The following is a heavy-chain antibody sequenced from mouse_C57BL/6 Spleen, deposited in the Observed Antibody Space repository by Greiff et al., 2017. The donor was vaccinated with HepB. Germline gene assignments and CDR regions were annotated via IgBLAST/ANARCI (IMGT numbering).Heavy chain of an antibody. D-gene: IGHD2-5*01. Sequence: EVQLQESGGGLVKPGGSLKLSCAASGFPFSDYGMHWVRQAPEKGLEWVAYISSGSSTIYYADTVKGRFTISRDNAKNTLFLQMTSLRSEDTAMYYCATYSNYFDYWGQGTTLTVSS. CDR2: ISSGSSTI. CDR3: ATYSNYFDY. J-gene: IGHJ2*01. CDR1: GFPFSDYG. V-gene: IGHV5-17*01.